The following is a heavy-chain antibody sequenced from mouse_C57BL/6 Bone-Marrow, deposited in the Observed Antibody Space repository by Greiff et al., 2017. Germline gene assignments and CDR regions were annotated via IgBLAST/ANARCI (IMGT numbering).Heavy chain of an antibody. J-gene: IGHJ3*01. V-gene: IGHV1-52*01. D-gene: IGHD2-4*01. CDR3: ARHYDYGAWFAY. CDR1: GYTFTSYW. CDR2: IDPSDSET. Sequence: QVQLQQPGAELVRPGSSVKLSCKASGYTFTSYWMHWVKQRPIQGLEWIGNIDPSDSETHYNQKFKDKSTLTVDKSSSTAYMQLSSLTSEDSAVYYWARHYDYGAWFAYGGQGTLVTVSA.